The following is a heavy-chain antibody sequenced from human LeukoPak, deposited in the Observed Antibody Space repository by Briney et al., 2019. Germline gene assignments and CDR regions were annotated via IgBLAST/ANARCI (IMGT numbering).Heavy chain of an antibody. D-gene: IGHD3-3*01. CDR1: GFTFSSYW. J-gene: IGHJ4*02. CDR2: INPSRNT. CDR3: AWRYDFWSGYPPPLDY. V-gene: IGHV4-34*08. Sequence: PGGSLRLSCAASGFTFSSYWMSWVRQAPGKGLEWIGQINPSRNTNYNPSLKSRVTISVDTSKKQFSLKLSSVTAADTAVYYCAWRYDFWSGYPPPLDYWGQGTLVTVSS.